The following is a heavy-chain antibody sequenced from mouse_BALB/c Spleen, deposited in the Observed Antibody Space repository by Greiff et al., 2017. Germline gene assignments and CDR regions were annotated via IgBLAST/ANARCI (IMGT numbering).Heavy chain of an antibody. D-gene: IGHD1-1*01. Sequence: EVMLVESGGGLVQPGGSRKLSCAASGFTFSSFGMHWVRQAPEKGLEWVAYISSGSSTIYYADTVKGRFTISRDNPKNTLYLQMSSLKSEDTAMYYCARDYYGSPYWYFDVWGAGTTVTVSS. J-gene: IGHJ1*01. CDR2: ISSGSSTI. CDR3: ARDYYGSPYWYFDV. CDR1: GFTFSSFG. V-gene: IGHV5-17*02.